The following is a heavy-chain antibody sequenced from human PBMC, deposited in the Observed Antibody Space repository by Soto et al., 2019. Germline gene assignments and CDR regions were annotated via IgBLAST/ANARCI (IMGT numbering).Heavy chain of an antibody. V-gene: IGHV4-4*02. Sequence: SETLSLTCAVSGGSISSSDWWSWVRQPPGKGLEWIGEIYHSGSTNYNPSLKSRVTISVDKTKNQFSLKLSSVTAADTAVYYCARDVFQPTSAYFEYWGQGTLVTVSS. D-gene: IGHD2-21*01. CDR2: IYHSGST. CDR3: ARDVFQPTSAYFEY. CDR1: GGSISSSDW. J-gene: IGHJ4*02.